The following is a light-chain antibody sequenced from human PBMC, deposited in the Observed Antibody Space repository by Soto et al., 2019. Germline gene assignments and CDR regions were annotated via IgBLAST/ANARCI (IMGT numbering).Light chain of an antibody. V-gene: IGKV3-15*01. CDR1: QSGSSN. Sequence: EIVMTQSPATLSVSPGGSATLSCRASQSGSSNLAWYQQKPGQAPRLLIYGASTRATGVPARFSGSGSGTEFTLTISSLQSEDFAVYYCQQYGSAPFTFDPGTKVDIK. J-gene: IGKJ3*01. CDR2: GAS. CDR3: QQYGSAPFT.